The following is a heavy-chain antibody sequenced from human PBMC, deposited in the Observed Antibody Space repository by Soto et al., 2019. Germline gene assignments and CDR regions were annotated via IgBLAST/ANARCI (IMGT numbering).Heavy chain of an antibody. CDR3: ARDRNYYDSSGYYVAFDI. CDR1: GGSISSGGYY. D-gene: IGHD3-22*01. Sequence: SETLSLTCTVSGGSISSGGYYWSWIRQHPGKGLEWIGYIYYSGSTYYNPSLKSRVTISVDTSKNQFSLKLSSVTAADTAVYYCARDRNYYDSSGYYVAFDIWGQGTMVT. CDR2: IYYSGST. V-gene: IGHV4-31*03. J-gene: IGHJ3*02.